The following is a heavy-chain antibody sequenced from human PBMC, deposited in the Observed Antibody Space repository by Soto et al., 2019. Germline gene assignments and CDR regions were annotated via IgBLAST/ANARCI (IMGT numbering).Heavy chain of an antibody. J-gene: IGHJ4*02. CDR3: ARDLSYYDFWSGPFDY. CDR1: GFTFSGYG. V-gene: IGHV3-33*01. Sequence: GGSLRLSCAASGFTFSGYGMHWVRQAPGKGLEWVAVIWYDGSNKYYADSVKGRFTISRDNSKNTLYLQMNSLRAEDTAVYYCARDLSYYDFWSGPFDYWGQGTLVTVSS. D-gene: IGHD3-3*01. CDR2: IWYDGSNK.